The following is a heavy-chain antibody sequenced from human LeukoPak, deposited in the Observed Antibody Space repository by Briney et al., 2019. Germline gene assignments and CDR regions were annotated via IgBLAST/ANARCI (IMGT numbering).Heavy chain of an antibody. J-gene: IGHJ4*02. V-gene: IGHV3-30*02. CDR1: GFTFSSYG. D-gene: IGHD3-10*01. Sequence: GGSLRLSCAASGFTFSSYGMHWVRQAPGKGLEWVAFIRYDGSNKYYADSVKGRFTISRDNSKNTLYLQMNSLRAEDTAVYYCASGLWFGELPALDYWGQGTLVTVSS. CDR3: ASGLWFGELPALDY. CDR2: IRYDGSNK.